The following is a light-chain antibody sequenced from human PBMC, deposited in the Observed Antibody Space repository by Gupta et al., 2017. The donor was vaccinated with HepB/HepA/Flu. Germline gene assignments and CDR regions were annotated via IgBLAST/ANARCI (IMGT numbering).Light chain of an antibody. CDR2: DTT. V-gene: IGLV7-46*01. Sequence: QVVVTQEPSLTVSPGGTVTLTCGSNSGPVTSGPYTYWFQQKPGKVPRTLIYDTTKKHSWTPARFSSSLLIVKAALVRTGAQPDDEAEYQCFHSHVAVRVFVGGTGLTVL. CDR1: SGPVTSGPY. J-gene: IGLJ2*01. CDR3: FHSHVAVRV.